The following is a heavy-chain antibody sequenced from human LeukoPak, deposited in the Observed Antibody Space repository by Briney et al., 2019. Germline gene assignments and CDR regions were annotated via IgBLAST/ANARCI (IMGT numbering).Heavy chain of an antibody. CDR3: AIRDSSGWYYFDY. D-gene: IGHD6-19*01. CDR2: IYPGDSDT. J-gene: IGHJ4*02. V-gene: IGHV5-51*01. Sequence: GESLKISCKGSGYRFTSYWIGWVRQMPGKGLGWMGIIYPGDSDTRYSPSFQGQVTISADKSINTAYLQWSSLKASDTAMYYCAIRDSSGWYYFDYWGQGTLVTVSS. CDR1: GYRFTSYW.